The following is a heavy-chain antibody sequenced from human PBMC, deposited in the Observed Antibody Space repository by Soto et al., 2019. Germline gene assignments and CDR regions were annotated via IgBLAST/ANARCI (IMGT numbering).Heavy chain of an antibody. D-gene: IGHD1-26*01. CDR2: ISYDGGNK. J-gene: IGHJ4*02. Sequence: QVQLVESGGGVVQPGRSLRLSCAASGFTFSSYGMHWVRQAPGKGLEWVAVISYDGGNKHYADSVKGRFTISRDNSKNTLFLQMNSLRAEDTAVYYCAEDRVGASYFDYWGQGTLVTVSS. CDR1: GFTFSSYG. CDR3: AEDRVGASYFDY. V-gene: IGHV3-30*18.